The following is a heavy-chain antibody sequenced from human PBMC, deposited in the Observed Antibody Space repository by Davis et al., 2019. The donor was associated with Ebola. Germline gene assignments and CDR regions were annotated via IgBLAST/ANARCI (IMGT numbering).Heavy chain of an antibody. D-gene: IGHD1-7*01. CDR2: MSYRGGV. Sequence: SETLSLTCTVSGDSITNYYWTWIRQPPGKGLEWIAYMSYRGGVNYNPSLKSRVTISVDTSKNQFSLKLSSVTAADTAVYYCARHAGELSYGMDVWGQGTTVTVSS. CDR1: GDSITNYY. V-gene: IGHV4-59*08. CDR3: ARHAGELSYGMDV. J-gene: IGHJ6*02.